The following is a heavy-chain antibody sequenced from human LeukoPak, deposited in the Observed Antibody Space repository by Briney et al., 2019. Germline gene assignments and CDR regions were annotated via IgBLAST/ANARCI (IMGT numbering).Heavy chain of an antibody. CDR1: GFTFSSYA. D-gene: IGHD5-12*01. J-gene: IGHJ4*02. CDR3: AKGPHLYSGYHPDY. CDR2: ITGSDDTA. Sequence: GESLRLSCAASGFTFSSYALTWVRQAPGKGLGWVATITGSDDTAYYADSVKGRFTISRDYSKNTVHLQLTSLRAEDTAIYYCAKGPHLYSGYHPDYWGQGTLVTVSS. V-gene: IGHV3-23*01.